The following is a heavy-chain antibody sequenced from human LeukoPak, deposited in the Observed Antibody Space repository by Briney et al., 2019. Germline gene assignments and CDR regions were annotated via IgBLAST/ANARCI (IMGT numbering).Heavy chain of an antibody. J-gene: IGHJ4*02. CDR1: GYTFTSYG. Sequence: ASVKVSCKASGYTFTSYGINWVRQAPGQGLEWMGWISAYNGNTDYAQYLQGRVTMTTDTSTSTAYMELRSLRSDDTAVYYCARSPQSIAAAGTWEYYFDYWGQGTLVTVSS. V-gene: IGHV1-18*01. D-gene: IGHD6-13*01. CDR2: ISAYNGNT. CDR3: ARSPQSIAAAGTWEYYFDY.